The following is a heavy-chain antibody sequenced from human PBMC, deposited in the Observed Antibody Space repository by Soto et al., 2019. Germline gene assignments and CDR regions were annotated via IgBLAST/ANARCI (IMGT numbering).Heavy chain of an antibody. D-gene: IGHD1-26*01. CDR1: GDSVSSNSAA. V-gene: IGHV6-1*01. CDR3: ARYSGSTWDYYYYGMDV. CDR2: TYYRSKWYN. Sequence: SQTLSLTCAISGDSVSSNSAAWNWIRQSPSRGLEWLGRTYYRSKWYNDYAVSVKSRITINPDTSKNQFSLQLNSVTPEDTAVYYCARYSGSTWDYYYYGMDVWGQGTTVTVS. J-gene: IGHJ6*02.